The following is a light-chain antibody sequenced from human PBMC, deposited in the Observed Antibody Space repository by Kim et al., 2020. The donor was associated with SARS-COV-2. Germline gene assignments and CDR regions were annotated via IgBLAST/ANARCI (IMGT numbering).Light chain of an antibody. Sequence: AIQLTQSPSSLSASVGDRVTITCRASQGIRSALAWYQQKPAKAPKALIYDASTLESGVPSRFSGSGSGTDFTLTISSLHPEDFATYYCQQFDNYPQTFGPGTKVDIK. CDR3: QQFDNYPQT. CDR2: DAS. J-gene: IGKJ3*01. CDR1: QGIRSA. V-gene: IGKV1D-13*01.